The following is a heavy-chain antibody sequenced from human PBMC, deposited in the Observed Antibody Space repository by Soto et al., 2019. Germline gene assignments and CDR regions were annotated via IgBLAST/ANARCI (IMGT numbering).Heavy chain of an antibody. D-gene: IGHD6-6*01. Sequence: ASVKVSCKASGGTFSSYAISWVRQAPGQGLEWMGGIIPILGIANYAQKFQGRVTITADKSTSTAYMELSSLRSEDTAVYYCAREPEYSSSGGGNWFDPWGQRTLVTVSS. J-gene: IGHJ5*02. CDR3: AREPEYSSSGGGNWFDP. V-gene: IGHV1-69*10. CDR1: GGTFSSYA. CDR2: IIPILGIA.